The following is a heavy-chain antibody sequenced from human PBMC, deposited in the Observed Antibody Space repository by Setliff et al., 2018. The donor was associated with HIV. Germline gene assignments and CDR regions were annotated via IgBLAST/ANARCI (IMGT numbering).Heavy chain of an antibody. V-gene: IGHV5-51*01. D-gene: IGHD3-10*01. J-gene: IGHJ4*02. CDR3: ARGKLWPDY. CDR1: GYSFTTYW. Sequence: GESLKISCKGSGYSFTTYWIGWVRQMPGKGLEWLGIIYPGDSDTRYSPSFQGQVTISADKSINTAYLQWSSLRSEDTAVYYCARGKLWPDYWGQGTLVTVSS. CDR2: IYPGDSDT.